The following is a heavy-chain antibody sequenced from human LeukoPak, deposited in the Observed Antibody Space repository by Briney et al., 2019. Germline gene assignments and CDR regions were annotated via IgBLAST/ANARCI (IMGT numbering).Heavy chain of an antibody. J-gene: IGHJ4*02. CDR2: ISSSSSYI. D-gene: IGHD6-6*01. CDR1: GFTFSSYS. CDR3: ARDQAYSSSSPGHI. Sequence: GGSLRLSCAAPGFTFSSYSMNWVRQAPGKGLEWVSSISSSSSYIYYADSVKGRFTISRDNAKNSLYLQMNSLRAEDTAVYYCARDQAYSSSSPGHIWGQGTLVTVSS. V-gene: IGHV3-21*01.